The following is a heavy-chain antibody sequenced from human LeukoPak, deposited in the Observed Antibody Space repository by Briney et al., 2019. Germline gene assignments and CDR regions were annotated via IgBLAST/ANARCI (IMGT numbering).Heavy chain of an antibody. CDR1: GFTFSGYS. CDR3: ARATYSNSLFLDY. D-gene: IGHD6-13*01. Sequence: GGSLRLSCAASGFTFSGYSMDWVRQAPGKGLEWVSYISSGSSTIYYADSVKGRSTISRDNAKNSLYLQMNSLRDEDTAVYFCARATYSNSLFLDYWGQGTLVTVSS. V-gene: IGHV3-48*02. J-gene: IGHJ4*02. CDR2: ISSGSSTI.